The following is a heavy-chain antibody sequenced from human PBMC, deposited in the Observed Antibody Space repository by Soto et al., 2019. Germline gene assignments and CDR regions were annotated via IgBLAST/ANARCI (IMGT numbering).Heavy chain of an antibody. J-gene: IGHJ4*02. V-gene: IGHV1-69*02. CDR2: VNPILSMS. CDR3: ASNYGSGYRAFDS. Sequence: QVQLVQSGAEVKSAGSSVKVSCKASGDTFNFYSINWVRQAPGLGLEWVGRVNPILSMSNYAQRFLGRVTMTADKSTGTAYMELRSLRSEDTAIYYCASNYGSGYRAFDSWGQGALVTVSS. CDR1: GDTFNFYS. D-gene: IGHD3-10*01.